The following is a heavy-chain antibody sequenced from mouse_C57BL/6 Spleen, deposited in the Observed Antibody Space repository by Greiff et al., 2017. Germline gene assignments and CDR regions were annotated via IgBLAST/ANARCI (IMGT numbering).Heavy chain of an antibody. CDR1: GYTFTDYY. V-gene: IGHV1-19*01. Sequence: EVQLQQSGPVLVKPGASVKMSCKASGYTFTDYYMNWVKQSHGKSLEWIGVINPYNGGTSYNQKFKGKATLTVDKSSSTAYMELNSLTSEDSAVYYCARRQLRLQDAMDYWGQGTSVTVSS. D-gene: IGHD3-2*02. CDR2: INPYNGGT. J-gene: IGHJ4*01. CDR3: ARRQLRLQDAMDY.